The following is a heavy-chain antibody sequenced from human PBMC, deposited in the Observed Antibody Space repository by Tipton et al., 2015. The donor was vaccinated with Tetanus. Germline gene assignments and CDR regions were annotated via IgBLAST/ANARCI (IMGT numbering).Heavy chain of an antibody. J-gene: IGHJ5*02. CDR1: GGSFSDCY. CDR3: AVLPKHWQAPRGAP. Sequence: TLSLTCAVSGGSFSDCYWGWVRQPPGKGLEWIGEINHSGTTYYNASLKSRLAMSVDTSKKHFSLIITSMTAADAAVYYCAVLPKHWQAPRGAPWGQGILVTVSS. CDR2: INHSGTT. V-gene: IGHV4-34*01. D-gene: IGHD1-1*01.